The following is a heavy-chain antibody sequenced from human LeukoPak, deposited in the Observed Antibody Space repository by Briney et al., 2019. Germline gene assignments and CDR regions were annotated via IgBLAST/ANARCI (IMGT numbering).Heavy chain of an antibody. Sequence: GGSLRLSCAASGFTFSSYGMHWVRQAPGKGLEWVAVISYDGSNKYYADSVKGRFTISRDNSKNTLYLQMNSLRAEDTAVYYCAKDRVGYGDYVTYFDYWGQGTLVTVSS. CDR1: GFTFSSYG. CDR3: AKDRVGYGDYVTYFDY. CDR2: ISYDGSNK. J-gene: IGHJ4*02. V-gene: IGHV3-30*18. D-gene: IGHD4-17*01.